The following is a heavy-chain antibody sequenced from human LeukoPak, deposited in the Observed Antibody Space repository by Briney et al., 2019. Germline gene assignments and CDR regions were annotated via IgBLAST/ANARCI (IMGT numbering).Heavy chain of an antibody. V-gene: IGHV4-34*01. Sequence: SETLSLTCAVYGGSFSGYYWSWIRQPPGKGLEWIGEINHSGSTNYNPSLKSRVTISVDTSKNQFSLKLSSVTAADTAVYYCARRRARNPGIGLGYWFDPWGQGTLVTVSS. CDR2: INHSGST. J-gene: IGHJ5*02. D-gene: IGHD1-26*01. CDR1: GGSFSGYY. CDR3: ARRRARNPGIGLGYWFDP.